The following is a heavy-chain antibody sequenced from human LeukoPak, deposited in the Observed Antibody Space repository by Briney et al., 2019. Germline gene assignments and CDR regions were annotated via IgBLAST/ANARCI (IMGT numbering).Heavy chain of an antibody. V-gene: IGHV4-31*03. CDR2: IYYSGST. Sequence: SETLSLTCTVSVGSISSGCYYWSWIRQHPGRGLEWIGYIYYSGSTYYNPSLKSRVTISVDTSKNQFSLKLSSVTAADTAVYYCAREKNYGMDVWGQGTTVTVSS. CDR1: VGSISSGCYY. J-gene: IGHJ6*02. CDR3: AREKNYGMDV.